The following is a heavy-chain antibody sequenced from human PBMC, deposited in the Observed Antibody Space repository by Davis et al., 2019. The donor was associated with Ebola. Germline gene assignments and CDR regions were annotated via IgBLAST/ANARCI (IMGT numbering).Heavy chain of an antibody. CDR3: ARVRAYYGDYDYFDY. J-gene: IGHJ4*02. Sequence: AASVKVSCKASGYTFTSYGISWVRQAPGQGLEWMGWISAYNGNTNYAQKLQGRVTMTTDKSTSTAYMELSSLRSEDTAVYYCARVRAYYGDYDYFDYWGQGTLVTVSS. V-gene: IGHV1-18*01. CDR1: GYTFTSYG. D-gene: IGHD4-17*01. CDR2: ISAYNGNT.